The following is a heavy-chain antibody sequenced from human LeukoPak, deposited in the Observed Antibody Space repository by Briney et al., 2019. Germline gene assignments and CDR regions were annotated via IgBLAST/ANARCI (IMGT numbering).Heavy chain of an antibody. CDR3: ARSQGFGELLFPLDYYGMDV. CDR1: GYTFTSYD. D-gene: IGHD3-10*01. Sequence: ASVNVSCKASGYTFTSYDINWVRQATGQGLEWMGWMNPNSGNTGYAQKFQGRVTMTRNTSISTAYMELSSLRSEDTAVYYCARSQGFGELLFPLDYYGMDVWGQGTTVTVSS. J-gene: IGHJ6*02. V-gene: IGHV1-8*01. CDR2: MNPNSGNT.